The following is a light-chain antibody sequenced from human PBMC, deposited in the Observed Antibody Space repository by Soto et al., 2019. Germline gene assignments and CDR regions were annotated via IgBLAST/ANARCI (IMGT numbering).Light chain of an antibody. Sequence: EIVMTQSPATLSVSPGERATLSCRASQSVSSNLAWYQQKPGQAPRLLIYGASTRATGIPARFSGSGSGTEFTLTIGSLQSEDFAVYYCQQYNNWPPFVTFGQGTKLEIK. CDR3: QQYNNWPPFVT. J-gene: IGKJ2*01. CDR1: QSVSSN. V-gene: IGKV3-15*01. CDR2: GAS.